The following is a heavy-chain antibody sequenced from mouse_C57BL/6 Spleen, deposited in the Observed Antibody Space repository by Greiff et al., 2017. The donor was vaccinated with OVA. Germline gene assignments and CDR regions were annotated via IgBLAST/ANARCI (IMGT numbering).Heavy chain of an antibody. D-gene: IGHD2-4*01. CDR1: GYSFTSYY. J-gene: IGHJ2*01. Sequence: VQVVESGPELVKPGASVKISCKASGYSFTSYYIHWVKQRPGKGLEWIGWFYPGSGNTKYNEKFKGKATLTADTSSSTANMQLSSLTTEDSSVYYCAIGLDYEYYIDYWGQGTTLTVSS. V-gene: IGHV1-66*01. CDR2: FYPGSGNT. CDR3: AIGLDYEYYIDY.